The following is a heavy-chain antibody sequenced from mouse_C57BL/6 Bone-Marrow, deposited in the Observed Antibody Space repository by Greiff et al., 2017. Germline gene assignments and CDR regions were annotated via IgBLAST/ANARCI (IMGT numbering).Heavy chain of an antibody. CDR2: IYPSDSET. Sequence: QVQLQQPGAELVRPGSSVKLSCKASGYTFTSYWMDWVKQRPGQGLEWIGNIYPSDSETHYNQKFKDKATLTVDKSSSTAYMQLSSLTSEDSAVYYCARRGWLLSWFAYWGQGTLVTVSA. V-gene: IGHV1-61*01. CDR3: ARRGWLLSWFAY. CDR1: GYTFTSYW. D-gene: IGHD2-3*01. J-gene: IGHJ3*01.